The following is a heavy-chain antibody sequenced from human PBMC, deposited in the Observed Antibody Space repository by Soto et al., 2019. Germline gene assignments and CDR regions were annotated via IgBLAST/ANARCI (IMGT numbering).Heavy chain of an antibody. CDR2: IYYSGST. D-gene: IGHD6-13*01. Sequence: SETLSLTCTVSGGSISSYYWSWIQQPPGKGLEWIGYIYYSGSTNYNPSLKSRVTISVDTSKNQFSLKLSSVTAADTAVYYCARLDSSSWYGWYFDLWGRGTLVTVSS. CDR1: GGSISSYY. CDR3: ARLDSSSWYGWYFDL. J-gene: IGHJ2*01. V-gene: IGHV4-59*08.